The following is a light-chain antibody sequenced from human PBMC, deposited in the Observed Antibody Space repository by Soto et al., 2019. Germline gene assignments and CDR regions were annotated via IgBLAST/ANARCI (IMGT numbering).Light chain of an antibody. J-gene: IGLJ2*01. V-gene: IGLV2-23*01. CDR2: EGS. CDR3: PPYAGSSSHVE. CDR1: SSDVGSYNL. Sequence: QSALTQPASVSGSPGQSITISCTGISSDVGSYNLVSWYQQHTCKAPKVMIYEGSKRRLGDSNRFSGSRPGYTASLTISSLHDEAEAHYYGPPYAGSSSHVEFGGGTKLTVL.